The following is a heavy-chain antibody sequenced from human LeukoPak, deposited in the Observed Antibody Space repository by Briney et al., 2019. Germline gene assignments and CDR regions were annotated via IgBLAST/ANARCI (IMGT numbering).Heavy chain of an antibody. CDR2: ISGSGGST. D-gene: IGHD3-10*01. J-gene: IGHJ4*02. CDR3: AKDFYGSPYYFDY. Sequence: PGGSLRLSCAASGFTVSSYMSWVRQAPGKGLEWVSGISGSGGSTYYADSVKGRFTISRDNSKNTLYLQMNSLRAEDTALYYCAKDFYGSPYYFDYWGQGTLVTASS. CDR1: GFTVSSY. V-gene: IGHV3-23*01.